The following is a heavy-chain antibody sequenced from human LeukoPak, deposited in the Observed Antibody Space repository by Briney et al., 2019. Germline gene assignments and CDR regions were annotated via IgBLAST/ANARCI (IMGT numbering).Heavy chain of an antibody. CDR1: DGSFTGYF. D-gene: IGHD3-3*01. CDR3: ARVAIFGVVINAMDV. CDR2: INHGGST. J-gene: IGHJ6*02. V-gene: IGHV4-34*01. Sequence: SETLSLTCAISDGSFTGYFWNWVRQAPGKGLEWIGDINHGGSTNYNPSLRSRVTMSVDTSKNQFSLKLSSVTAADTAVYYCARVAIFGVVINAMDVWGQGITATVSS.